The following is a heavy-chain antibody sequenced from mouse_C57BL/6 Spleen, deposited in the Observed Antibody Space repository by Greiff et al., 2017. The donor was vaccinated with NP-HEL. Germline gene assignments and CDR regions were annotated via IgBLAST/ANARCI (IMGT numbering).Heavy chain of an antibody. Sequence: EVKLVESGPGLVKPSQSLSLTCSVTGYSITSGYYWNWIRQFPGNKLEWMGYISYDGSNNYNPSLKNRISITRDTSKNQFFLKLNSVTTEDTATYYCARDLDGYYNYWGQGTTLTVSS. V-gene: IGHV3-6*01. J-gene: IGHJ2*01. CDR3: ARDLDGYYNY. CDR1: GYSITSGYY. D-gene: IGHD2-3*01. CDR2: ISYDGSN.